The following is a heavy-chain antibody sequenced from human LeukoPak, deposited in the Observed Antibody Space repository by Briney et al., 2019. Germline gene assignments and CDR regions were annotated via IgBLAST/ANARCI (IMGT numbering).Heavy chain of an antibody. V-gene: IGHV4-59*01. J-gene: IGHJ5*02. CDR3: ARVFRGAVTSNWFDP. CDR1: GGSINGYY. Sequence: PSETLSLTCTVSGGSINGYYWTWIRQPPGKGLEWIVYISDSGSTNHSPSLKSRVSMTVGSSNTDFSLRLNSVTAADTAVYYCARVFRGAVTSNWFDPWGQGTLVTVSS. D-gene: IGHD4-17*01. CDR2: ISDSGST.